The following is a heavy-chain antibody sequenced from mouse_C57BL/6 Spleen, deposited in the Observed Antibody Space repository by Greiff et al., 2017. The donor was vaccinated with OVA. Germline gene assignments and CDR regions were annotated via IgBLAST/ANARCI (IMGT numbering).Heavy chain of an antibody. V-gene: IGHV1-42*01. CDR3: AITTVVRYYAMDY. Sequence: EVQLQQSGPELVKPGASVKISCKASGYSFTGYYMNWVKQSPEKSLEWIGEINPSTGGTTYNQKFKAKATLTVDKSSSTAYMQLKSLTSEDSAVYYCAITTVVRYYAMDYWGQGTSVTVSS. CDR1: GYSFTGYY. D-gene: IGHD1-1*01. J-gene: IGHJ4*01. CDR2: INPSTGGT.